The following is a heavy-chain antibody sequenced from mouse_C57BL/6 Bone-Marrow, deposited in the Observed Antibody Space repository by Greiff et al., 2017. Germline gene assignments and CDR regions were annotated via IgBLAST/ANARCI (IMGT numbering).Heavy chain of an antibody. V-gene: IGHV5-12*01. J-gene: IGHJ3*01. Sequence: EVKVVESGGGLVQPGGSLKLSCAASGFTFSDYYMYWVRQTPEKRLEWVAYISNGGGSTYYPDTVKGRFTISRDNAKNTLYLQMSRLKSEDTAMYYCARHADDGYYVPFAYWGQGTLVTVSA. CDR2: ISNGGGST. CDR3: ARHADDGYYVPFAY. CDR1: GFTFSDYY. D-gene: IGHD2-3*01.